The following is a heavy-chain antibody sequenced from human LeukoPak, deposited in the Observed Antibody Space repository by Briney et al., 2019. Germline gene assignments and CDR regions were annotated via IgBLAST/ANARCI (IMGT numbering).Heavy chain of an antibody. Sequence: TGGSLRLSCAASGFTFSSYAMHWVRQAPGKGLEWVAVISYDGSNKYYADSVKGRFTISRDNSKNTLYLQMNSLRAEDTAVYYCARGPVVAATRFIRNRYYFDYWGQGTLVTVSS. D-gene: IGHD2-15*01. J-gene: IGHJ4*02. V-gene: IGHV3-30*04. CDR1: GFTFSSYA. CDR3: ARGPVVAATRFIRNRYYFDY. CDR2: ISYDGSNK.